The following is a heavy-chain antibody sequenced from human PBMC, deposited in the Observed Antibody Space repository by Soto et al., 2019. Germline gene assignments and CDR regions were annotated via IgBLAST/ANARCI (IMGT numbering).Heavy chain of an antibody. D-gene: IGHD3-22*01. CDR1: GYTFTGYY. Sequence: ASVKVSCKASGYTFTGYYMHWVRQAPGQGLEWMGWINPNSGGTNYAQKFQGWVTMTRDTSISTAYMELSRLRSDDTAVYYCARGSPTDYEAGRFGPWGQGTLVTVSS. V-gene: IGHV1-2*04. CDR2: INPNSGGT. J-gene: IGHJ5*02. CDR3: ARGSPTDYEAGRFGP.